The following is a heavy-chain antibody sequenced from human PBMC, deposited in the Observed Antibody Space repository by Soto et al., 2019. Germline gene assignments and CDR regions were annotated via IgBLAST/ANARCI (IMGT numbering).Heavy chain of an antibody. D-gene: IGHD3-10*01. J-gene: IGHJ5*02. CDR2: IDPSDSYT. V-gene: IGHV5-10-1*01. CDR1: GYSLTSYW. Sequence: WESLKISCKGSGYSLTSYWISWVRQMPGKGLAWMGRIDPSDSYTNYSPSFQGHVTISADKSISTAYLQWSSLKASDTAMYYCARSDGRYYYGSGSYYTEFDPWGQGTLVTVSS. CDR3: ARSDGRYYYGSGSYYTEFDP.